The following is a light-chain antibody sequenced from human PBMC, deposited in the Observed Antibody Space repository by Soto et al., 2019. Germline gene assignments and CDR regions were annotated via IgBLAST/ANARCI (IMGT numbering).Light chain of an antibody. CDR3: SSFAGSPVV. CDR1: SSGVGEENY. J-gene: IGLJ2*01. CDR2: EVS. V-gene: IGLV2-8*01. Sequence: SALTQPPSASGSPGQSVTITCSGTSSGVGEENYVSWYQQHPGKVPKLILYEVSKRPSGVPDRFSGSRSGNTASLTVSGLQAEDEADYYCSSFAGSPVVFGGGTKLTVL.